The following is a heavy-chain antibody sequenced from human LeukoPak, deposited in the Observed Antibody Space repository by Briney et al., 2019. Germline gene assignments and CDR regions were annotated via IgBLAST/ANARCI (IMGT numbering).Heavy chain of an antibody. V-gene: IGHV7-4-1*02. J-gene: IGHJ6*02. CDR2: INTYTGNP. CDR3: ARDEGRWIQPLRYGRDV. D-gene: IGHD5-18*01. Sequence: ASVKVSCKASGYSFTSYTMTWVRQAPGQGLELMGWINTYTGNPTYAQGFTGRFVFSLDTSVSTAYLLISSLKAEDTAVYYCARDEGRWIQPLRYGRDVGGQGTTVTVPS. CDR1: GYSFTSYT.